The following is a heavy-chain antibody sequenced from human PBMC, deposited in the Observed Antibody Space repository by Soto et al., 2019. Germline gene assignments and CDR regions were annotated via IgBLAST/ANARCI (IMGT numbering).Heavy chain of an antibody. V-gene: IGHV4-31*03. D-gene: IGHD1-1*01. CDR1: GGSISSGGYY. J-gene: IGHJ5*02. CDR3: ARCRSWKGFIWFDP. Sequence: QVQLQESGPGLMKPSQTLSLTCTVSGGSISSGGYYWSWIRQHPGKGLGWIGYIYYSGSTYYNPSLKSRVTISVDTSKNKFSLKLSSVTAADTDVYYCARCRSWKGFIWFDPWGHGTLVTVSS. CDR2: IYYSGST.